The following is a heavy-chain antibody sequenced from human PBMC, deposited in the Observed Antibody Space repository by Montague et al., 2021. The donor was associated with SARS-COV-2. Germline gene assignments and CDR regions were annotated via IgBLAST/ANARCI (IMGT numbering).Heavy chain of an antibody. CDR3: ARGPQEYRITMIVVDYWYFDL. CDR1: GGSISSYY. J-gene: IGHJ2*01. Sequence: SETRSLTCTVSGGSISSYYWSWIRQPPGKGLEWIGHIYYSGSTNYNPSLKSRVTISVDTSKNQFSLKLSSVTAADTAVYYCARGPQEYRITMIVVDYWYFDLWGRGTLVTVSS. CDR2: IYYSGST. D-gene: IGHD3-22*01. V-gene: IGHV4-59*01.